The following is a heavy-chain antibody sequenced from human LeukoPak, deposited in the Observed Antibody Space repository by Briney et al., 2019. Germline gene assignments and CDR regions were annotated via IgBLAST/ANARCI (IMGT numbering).Heavy chain of an antibody. CDR2: IYTSGST. CDR3: ASSDGYSSWWFDP. J-gene: IGHJ5*02. V-gene: IGHV4-4*07. CDR1: GGSISSFY. D-gene: IGHD6-19*01. Sequence: SETLSLTCTVSGGSISSFYWSWIRQPAGKGLEWIGRIYTSGSTNYNPSLKSRVTISVDTSKNQFSLKLSSVTAADTAVYYCASSDGYSSWWFDPWGQGTLVTVSS.